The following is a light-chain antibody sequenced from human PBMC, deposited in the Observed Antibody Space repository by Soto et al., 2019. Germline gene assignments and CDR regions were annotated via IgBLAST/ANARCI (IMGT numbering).Light chain of an antibody. CDR2: GAS. CDR3: QQYGTSPWT. J-gene: IGKJ1*01. Sequence: EIVLTQSPGTLSLSPGERATLSCRASQSVSSSFLAWYQQKPGQAPRLLIYGASSRTTVIPARFSGSGSGTDFTLTISRLVPDDFAVYYCQQYGTSPWTFGQGTKVEIK. V-gene: IGKV3-20*01. CDR1: QSVSSSF.